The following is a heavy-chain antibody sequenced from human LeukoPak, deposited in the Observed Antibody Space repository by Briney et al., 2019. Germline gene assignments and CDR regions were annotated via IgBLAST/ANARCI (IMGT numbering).Heavy chain of an antibody. Sequence: PGGSLRLSCAASGFTFSSYAMTWVRQTPGKGLEWVSAISGSDGSTYYADSVKGRFTISRDNSKNTLYLQMNSLRAEDTAVYYCAKESSSWYPVDYWGQGTLVTVSS. V-gene: IGHV3-23*01. J-gene: IGHJ4*02. CDR3: AKESSSWYPVDY. D-gene: IGHD6-13*01. CDR2: ISGSDGST. CDR1: GFTFSSYA.